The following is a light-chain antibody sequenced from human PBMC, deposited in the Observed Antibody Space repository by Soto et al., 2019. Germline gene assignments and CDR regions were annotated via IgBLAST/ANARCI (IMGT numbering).Light chain of an antibody. CDR3: QQRSSWPLT. Sequence: EIVLTQSPATLSLSPGERATLSCRASQSASIYLAWYQQKPGRATRLLIYDASNRVIGIPARFSGSGSGTDFSLTISSLEPEDFAVYYCQQRSSWPLTFGGGTKVEIK. J-gene: IGKJ4*01. CDR1: QSASIY. V-gene: IGKV3-11*01. CDR2: DAS.